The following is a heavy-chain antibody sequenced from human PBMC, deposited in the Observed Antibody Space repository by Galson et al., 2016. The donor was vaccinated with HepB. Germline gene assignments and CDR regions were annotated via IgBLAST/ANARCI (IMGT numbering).Heavy chain of an antibody. CDR2: INEGGRS. J-gene: IGHJ5*02. CDR3: AREWGGGLS. CDR1: GGSFSSYY. D-gene: IGHD3-16*01. V-gene: IGHV4-34*01. Sequence: SETLSLTCAVYGGSFSSYYWSWIRQPPGKGLEWIGEINEGGRSNYNPSLKSRVTISVDTSKKQFSLKLSFVTAADTAVYYCAREWGGGLSWGQGTLVTVSS.